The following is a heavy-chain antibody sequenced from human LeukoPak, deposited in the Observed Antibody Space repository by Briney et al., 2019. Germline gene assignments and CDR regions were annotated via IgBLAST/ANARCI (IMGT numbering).Heavy chain of an antibody. D-gene: IGHD3-10*01. Sequence: SETLSLTCTVSGGSISSYYWSWIRQPPGKGLEWIGYIYYSGSTNYNPSLKSRVTTSVDTSKNQFSLKLSSVTAADTAVYYCARGQQYYGSGSYQFDYWGQGTLVTVSS. CDR3: ARGQQYYGSGSYQFDY. J-gene: IGHJ4*02. CDR1: GGSISSYY. CDR2: IYYSGST. V-gene: IGHV4-59*01.